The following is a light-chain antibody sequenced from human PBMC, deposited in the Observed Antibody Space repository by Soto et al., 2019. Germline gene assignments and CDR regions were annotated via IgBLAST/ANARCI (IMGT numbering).Light chain of an antibody. CDR2: KAS. CDR3: QEYRNDYGT. CDR1: QSIDTW. J-gene: IGKJ1*01. V-gene: IGKV1-5*03. Sequence: DIQMTQSPATLAASVGDRVSITCRASQSIDTWLAWYQQKAGKAPNLLIYKASRLESGVPSRFSGSGSGTEFTLTISSLQPEDFESYYCQEYRNDYGTFGQGTKVDIK.